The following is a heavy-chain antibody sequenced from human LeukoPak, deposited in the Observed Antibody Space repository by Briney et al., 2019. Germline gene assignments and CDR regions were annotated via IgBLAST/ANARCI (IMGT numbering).Heavy chain of an antibody. J-gene: IGHJ5*02. CDR3: AREAPPGYGSGSYSWFDP. D-gene: IGHD3-10*01. Sequence: PSETLSLTCTVSGGSISSYYWSWTRQPAGKGLEWIGRIYTSGSTNYNPSLKSRVTMSVDTSKNQFSLKPSSVTAADTAVYYCAREAPPGYGSGSYSWFDPWGQGTLVTVSS. CDR1: GGSISSYY. CDR2: IYTSGST. V-gene: IGHV4-4*07.